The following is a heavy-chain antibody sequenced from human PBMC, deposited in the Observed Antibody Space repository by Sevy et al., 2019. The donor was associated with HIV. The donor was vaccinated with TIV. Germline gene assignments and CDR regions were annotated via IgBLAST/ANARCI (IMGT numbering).Heavy chain of an antibody. CDR3: AREHIAVAGIGYYFDY. D-gene: IGHD6-19*01. CDR2: IWYDGTNK. CDR1: GFTFSGYG. Sequence: GGSLRLSCAASGFTFSGYGMHWVRQAPGKGLEWVAVIWYDGTNKHYTDSVKGRFTISRDNSKNTLYLQMNSLGAEDTAVYYCAREHIAVAGIGYYFDYWGQGTLVTVSS. V-gene: IGHV3-33*01. J-gene: IGHJ4*02.